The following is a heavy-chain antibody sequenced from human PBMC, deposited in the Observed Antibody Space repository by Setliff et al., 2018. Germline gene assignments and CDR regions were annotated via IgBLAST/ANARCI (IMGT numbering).Heavy chain of an antibody. J-gene: IGHJ3*01. Sequence: ASVKVSCKASGYPFISYDINWVRQAPGQGLEWMGWISTDDGDTNFAQKFQGRVTLTTDTSTGTAYMELRSLTFDDTAVYYCARDWFCSGGDCSDVFDFWGQGTMVTVSS. CDR3: ARDWFCSGGDCSDVFDF. D-gene: IGHD2-21*02. CDR1: GYPFISYD. CDR2: ISTDDGDT. V-gene: IGHV1-18*01.